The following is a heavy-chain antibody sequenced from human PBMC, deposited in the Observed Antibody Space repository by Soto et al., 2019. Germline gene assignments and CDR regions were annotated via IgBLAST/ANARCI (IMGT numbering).Heavy chain of an antibody. D-gene: IGHD3-10*01. CDR3: ATAGSGSPRKDY. Sequence: PGGSLRLSCAASGFTFSSYSMNWVRQAPGKGLEWVSSISSSSSYIYYADSVKGRFTISRDNAKNSLYLQMNSLRAEDTAVYYCATAGSGSPRKDYWGQGTLVTVSS. J-gene: IGHJ4*02. CDR1: GFTFSSYS. V-gene: IGHV3-21*01. CDR2: ISSSSSYI.